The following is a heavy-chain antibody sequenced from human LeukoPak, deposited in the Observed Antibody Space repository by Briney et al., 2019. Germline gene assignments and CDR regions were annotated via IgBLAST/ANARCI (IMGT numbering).Heavy chain of an antibody. J-gene: IGHJ3*02. D-gene: IGHD2-15*01. CDR3: ARDKDRYCSGGRCNHGGDAFDI. Sequence: GGSLRLSCAASGFTFSSYSMNWVRQAPGKGLEWVSSISSSSSYLYYADSVKGRFTISRDNAKNSLYPQMNSLRAEDTAVYYCARDKDRYCSGGRCNHGGDAFDIWGQGTMVTVSS. CDR2: ISSSSSYL. V-gene: IGHV3-21*01. CDR1: GFTFSSYS.